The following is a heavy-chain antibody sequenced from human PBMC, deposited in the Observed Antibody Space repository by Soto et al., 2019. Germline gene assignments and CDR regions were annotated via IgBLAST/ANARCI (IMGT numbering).Heavy chain of an antibody. Sequence: QVHLQESGPGLVAPSGTLSLTCTLSGGSVSAPDWWNWVRQSPDKVLDWIAEVHISGHSNYNPSLRSRVSVSIDSSKNQFYLTLNSVTAADTAIYYCARVRLGCSANNCYFDPWGQGTQVTISS. D-gene: IGHD1-1*01. CDR3: ARVRLGCSANNCYFDP. CDR2: VHISGHS. V-gene: IGHV4-4*02. J-gene: IGHJ5*01. CDR1: GGSVSAPDW.